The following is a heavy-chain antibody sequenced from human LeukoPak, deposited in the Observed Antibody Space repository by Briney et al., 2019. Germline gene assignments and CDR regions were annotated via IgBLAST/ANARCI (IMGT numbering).Heavy chain of an antibody. CDR3: ARDGTISTDAFDI. Sequence: GGSLRLSCAASGFTVSSNYMSWIRQAPGKGLEWVSVIYSGGSTYYADSVKGRFTISRDNSKNTLYLQMNSLRAEDTAVYYCARDGTISTDAFDIWGQGTMVTVS. D-gene: IGHD3-3*01. V-gene: IGHV3-53*01. J-gene: IGHJ3*02. CDR2: IYSGGST. CDR1: GFTVSSNY.